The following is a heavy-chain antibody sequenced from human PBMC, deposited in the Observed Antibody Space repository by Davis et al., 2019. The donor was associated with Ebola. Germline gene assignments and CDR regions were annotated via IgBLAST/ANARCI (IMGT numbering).Heavy chain of an antibody. CDR1: GFTFSGSA. Sequence: GESLKISCAASGFTFSGSAMHWVRQASGKGLEWVGRIRSKANSYATAYAASVKGMFTISRDDSKNTAYLQMNSLKTEDTAVYYCSTTVTIFDYWGQGTLVTVSS. CDR2: IRSKANSYAT. D-gene: IGHD4-17*01. V-gene: IGHV3-73*01. J-gene: IGHJ4*02. CDR3: STTVTIFDY.